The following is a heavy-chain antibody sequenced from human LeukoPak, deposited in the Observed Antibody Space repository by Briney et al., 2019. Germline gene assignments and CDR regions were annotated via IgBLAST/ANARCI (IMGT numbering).Heavy chain of an antibody. J-gene: IGHJ4*02. V-gene: IGHV4-4*07. CDR2: IYTSGST. Sequence: PSETLSLTCTVSGGSISSYYWSWIRHPAGKRLEWIGRIYTSGSTNYNPSLKSRVTMSVDTSKNQFSLQLSSVTAADTALYYCARARGESSIYYFDYWGQGTLVTVSS. D-gene: IGHD3-16*02. CDR1: GGSISSYY. CDR3: ARARGESSIYYFDY.